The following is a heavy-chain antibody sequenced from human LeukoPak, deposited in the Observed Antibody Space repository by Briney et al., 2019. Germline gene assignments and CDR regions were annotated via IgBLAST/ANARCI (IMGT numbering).Heavy chain of an antibody. J-gene: IGHJ4*02. CDR3: ARDGDGYNFFFGY. D-gene: IGHD5-24*01. V-gene: IGHV1-2*02. Sequence: GASVKVTCKASGGTFSSYAISWVRQAPGQGLEWMGGINPNSGGTNYAQKFQGRVTMTRDTSISTAYMELSRLRSDDTAVYYCARDGDGYNFFFGYWGQGTLVTVSS. CDR1: GGTFSSYA. CDR2: INPNSGGT.